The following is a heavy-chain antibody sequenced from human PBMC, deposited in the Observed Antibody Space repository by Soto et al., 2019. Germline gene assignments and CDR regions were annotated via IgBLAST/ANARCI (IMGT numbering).Heavy chain of an antibody. CDR3: AKGLGYSYYYGMDV. Sequence: GGSLRLSCAASGFTFSSYAMSWVRQAPGKGLEWVSAISGSGGSTFYADSVKGRFTISRDNSKNTLYLQMNSLRAEDTAVYYCAKGLGYSYYYGMDVWGQGTTVTVSS. V-gene: IGHV3-23*01. D-gene: IGHD7-27*01. CDR2: ISGSGGST. J-gene: IGHJ6*02. CDR1: GFTFSSYA.